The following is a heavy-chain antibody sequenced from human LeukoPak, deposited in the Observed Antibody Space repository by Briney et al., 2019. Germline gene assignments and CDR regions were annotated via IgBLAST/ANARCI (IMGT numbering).Heavy chain of an antibody. V-gene: IGHV3-53*01. CDR3: AGALNSSSWHYYYYYYGMDV. D-gene: IGHD6-13*01. CDR1: GFTVSNNY. J-gene: IGHJ6*02. CDR2: IYSGGST. Sequence: PGGSLRLSCAASGFTVSNNYMSWVRQAPGKGLEWVSVIYSGGSTYYADSVKGRFTISRDNSKNTLYLQMNSLRAEDTAVYYCAGALNSSSWHYYYYYYGMDVWGQGTTVTVSS.